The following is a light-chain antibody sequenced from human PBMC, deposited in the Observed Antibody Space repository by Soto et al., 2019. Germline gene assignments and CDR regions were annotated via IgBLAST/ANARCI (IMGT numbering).Light chain of an antibody. Sequence: MKHGAGPMSETKGERATLSCRASQSVSSNLAWYQQKPGQAPRLLIYGASTRATGIPARFSGSGSGTEFTLTIGSLQSEDFAVYYCQQYNNWPLTFGGGTKV. CDR3: QQYNNWPLT. CDR2: GAS. J-gene: IGKJ4*01. CDR1: QSVSSN. V-gene: IGKV3-15*01.